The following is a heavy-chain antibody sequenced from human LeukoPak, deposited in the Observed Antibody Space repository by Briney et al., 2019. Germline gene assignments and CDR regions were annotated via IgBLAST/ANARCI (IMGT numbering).Heavy chain of an antibody. CDR3: AREYCSSTSCYYGMDV. V-gene: IGHV4-4*07. D-gene: IGHD2-2*01. CDR1: GGSISNYY. J-gene: IGHJ6*02. Sequence: NPSETLSLTCTVSGGSISNYYWSWIRQPAGKGLEWIGRIYTSGSTNYNPSLKSRVTMSVDTSKNQFSLKLSSVTAADTAVYYCAREYCSSTSCYYGMDVWGQGTTVTVSS. CDR2: IYTSGST.